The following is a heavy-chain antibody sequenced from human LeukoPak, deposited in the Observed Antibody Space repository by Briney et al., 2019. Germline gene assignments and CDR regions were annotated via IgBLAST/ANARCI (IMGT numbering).Heavy chain of an antibody. CDR2: IYYSGNT. CDR1: GGSISSYY. Sequence: SETLSLTCTVSGGSISSYYWSWIRQPPGKGLEWIGYIYYSGNTNYNPSLKSRVTISVDTSKNQFSLKLSSVTAADTAVYYCACQTNDAFDIWGQGTMVTVSS. V-gene: IGHV4-59*08. CDR3: ACQTNDAFDI. J-gene: IGHJ3*02.